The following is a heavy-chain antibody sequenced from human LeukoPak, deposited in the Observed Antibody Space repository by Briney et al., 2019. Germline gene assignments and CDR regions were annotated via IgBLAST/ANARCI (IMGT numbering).Heavy chain of an antibody. CDR1: GGSISSGPYF. V-gene: IGHV4-61*01. CDR2: IYYSGST. Sequence: SETLSLTCTVSGGSISSGPYFWSWIRQPPGKGLEWIGYIYYSGSTNYNPSLKSRVTISVDTSKNQFSLKLSSVTAADTAVYYCARGGYWGQGTLVTVSS. CDR3: ARGGY. J-gene: IGHJ4*02.